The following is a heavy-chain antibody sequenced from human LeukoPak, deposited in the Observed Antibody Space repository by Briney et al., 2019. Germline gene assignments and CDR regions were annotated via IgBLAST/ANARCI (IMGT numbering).Heavy chain of an antibody. Sequence: PGGSLGLSCAASGFPFSSYAMSWVRQAPGKGLGWVSAISGSGGSTYYADSVKGRFPISRDNSKNTLYLQKNSLRAEATAVDYCAEDPQQQVVLSYWFDHWGQGTLVTVSS. CDR1: GFPFSSYA. V-gene: IGHV3-23*01. D-gene: IGHD6-13*01. J-gene: IGHJ5*02. CDR3: AEDPQQQVVLSYWFDH. CDR2: ISGSGGST.